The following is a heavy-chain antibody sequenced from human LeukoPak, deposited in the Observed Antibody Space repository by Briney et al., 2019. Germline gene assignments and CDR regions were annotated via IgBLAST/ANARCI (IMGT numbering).Heavy chain of an antibody. CDR2: IYYSGST. D-gene: IGHD3-3*01. CDR1: GDSMTGYY. J-gene: IGHJ4*02. V-gene: IGHV4-59*01. Sequence: PSETLSLTCTVSGDSMTGYYWSWIRQPPGKELEWIGYIYYSGSTNYNPSLKSRVTISQDTTKNQFSLNLRPVTAADTAVYYCARALSGSRLTDFWGQGTLVTVSS. CDR3: ARALSGSRLTDF.